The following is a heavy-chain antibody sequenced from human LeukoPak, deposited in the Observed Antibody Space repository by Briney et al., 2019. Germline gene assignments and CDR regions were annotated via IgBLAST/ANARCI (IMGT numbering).Heavy chain of an antibody. CDR1: GFTLSSYW. D-gene: IGHD3-16*01. V-gene: IGHV3-74*01. Sequence: GGSLRLSCAASGFTLSSYWMHWVRQAPGKGLVWVSRINSDGSSTSYADSVKGRFTISRDNSKNTLYLQMNSLRAEDTAVYYCARSMITMEINYYYMDVWGKGTTVTVSS. CDR2: INSDGSST. J-gene: IGHJ6*03. CDR3: ARSMITMEINYYYMDV.